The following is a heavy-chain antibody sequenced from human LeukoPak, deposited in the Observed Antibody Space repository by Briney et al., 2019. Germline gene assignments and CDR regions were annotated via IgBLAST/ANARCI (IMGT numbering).Heavy chain of an antibody. Sequence: GGSLRLSCAASGFTFSSYWMHWVRQVPGKGLVWVSRINSDGSSTSYADSVKGRFTISRDNAKNTLYLQMNSLRAEDTAVYYCARGEPIAAAEFDYWGQGTLVTVSS. CDR2: INSDGSST. J-gene: IGHJ4*02. CDR1: GFTFSSYW. D-gene: IGHD6-13*01. V-gene: IGHV3-74*01. CDR3: ARGEPIAAAEFDY.